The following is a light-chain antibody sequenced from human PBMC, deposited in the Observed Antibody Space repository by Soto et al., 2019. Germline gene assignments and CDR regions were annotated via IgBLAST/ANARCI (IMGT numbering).Light chain of an antibody. CDR3: QQYYTTPYT. Sequence: DIVMTQSPDSLAVSLGERATINCKSSQSVLYSSNNRNYLAWYQQKPGQPPKLLINWASTRESGVPDRFSGSGSGTDFTLTHSSLQAEDVTVYYCQQYYTTPYTFGQGTKLEI. CDR2: WAS. J-gene: IGKJ2*01. CDR1: QSVLYSSNNRNY. V-gene: IGKV4-1*01.